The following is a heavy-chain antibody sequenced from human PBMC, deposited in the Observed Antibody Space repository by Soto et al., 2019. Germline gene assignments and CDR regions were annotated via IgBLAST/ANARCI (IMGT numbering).Heavy chain of an antibody. D-gene: IGHD3-10*01. CDR3: AKGVVRASLDF. CDR2: LTADSDDT. CDR1: GFTFSTHT. V-gene: IGHV3-23*01. Sequence: EVQLLESGGTLVQPGGSLRLSCVASGFTFSTHTMNWVRQAPGKGLEWVSRLTADSDDTSYADSIKGRFTISRDNSKNTLYLEMNSLRAEDRAIYYCAKGVVRASLDFWGQGALVTVSS. J-gene: IGHJ4*02.